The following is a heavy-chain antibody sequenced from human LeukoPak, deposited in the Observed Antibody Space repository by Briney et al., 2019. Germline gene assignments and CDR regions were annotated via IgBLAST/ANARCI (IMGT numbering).Heavy chain of an antibody. V-gene: IGHV3-7*05. CDR1: GFTLSNYW. J-gene: IGHJ4*02. CDR3: ARKWSSSWSSFDY. D-gene: IGHD6-13*01. CDR2: ITQDGSDK. Sequence: GGSLRLSCAGSGFTLSNYWMTWVRQAPGKGLEWVAKITQDGSDKYYVGSVKGRFTVSRDNAQNSLYLQMNSLRAEDTAIYYCARKWSSSWSSFDYWGQGTLVTVSS.